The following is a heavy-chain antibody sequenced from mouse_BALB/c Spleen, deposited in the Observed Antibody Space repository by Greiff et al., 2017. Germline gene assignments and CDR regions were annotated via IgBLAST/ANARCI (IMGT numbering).Heavy chain of an antibody. V-gene: IGHV5-6-5*01. CDR1: GFTFSSYA. CDR2: ISSGGST. D-gene: IGHD1-1*01. Sequence: EVMLVESGGGLVKPGGSLKLSCAASGFTFSSYAMSWVRQTPEKRLEWVASISSGGSTYYPDSVKGRFTISRDNARNILYLQMSSLRSEDTAMYYCARGITTVVAFYWYFDVWGAGTTVTVSS. CDR3: ARGITTVVAFYWYFDV. J-gene: IGHJ1*01.